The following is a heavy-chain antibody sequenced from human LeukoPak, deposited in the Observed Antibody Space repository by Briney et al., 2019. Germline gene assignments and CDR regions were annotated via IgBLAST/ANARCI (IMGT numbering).Heavy chain of an antibody. Sequence: GGSLRLSCAASGFTFSSYAMNWVRQAPGKGLEWVSAISGSGDSTYYADSVKGRFTISRGNSKNTLYLQMDSLRAEDTAIYFCAKAFNYDFWSGSFFDYWGQGTLVTVSS. CDR3: AKAFNYDFWSGSFFDY. D-gene: IGHD3-3*01. CDR2: ISGSGDST. V-gene: IGHV3-23*01. J-gene: IGHJ4*02. CDR1: GFTFSSYA.